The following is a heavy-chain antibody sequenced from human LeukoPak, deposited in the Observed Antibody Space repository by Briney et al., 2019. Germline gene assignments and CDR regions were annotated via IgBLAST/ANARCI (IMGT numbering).Heavy chain of an antibody. CDR1: GYSFTSYW. D-gene: IGHD3-10*01. CDR3: ARATMVRGVIRGNIDY. CDR2: IYPGDSDT. V-gene: IGHV5-51*01. J-gene: IGHJ4*02. Sequence: GESLKISCKGSGYSFTSYWIGWVRQMPGKGLEWMGIIYPGDSDTRYNPSFQDQVTISADKSISTAYLQWSSLKASDTAMYYCARATMVRGVIRGNIDYWGQGTLVTVSS.